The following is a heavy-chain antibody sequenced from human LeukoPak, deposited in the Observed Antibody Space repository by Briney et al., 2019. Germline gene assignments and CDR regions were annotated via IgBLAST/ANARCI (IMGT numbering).Heavy chain of an antibody. Sequence: SETLSLTCAVYGGSFSGYNWSWIRQPPGKGLEWIGEINHSGSTNYNPSLKSRVTIPVDTSKNQFSLKLSSVTAADTAVYYCARQGPYSGSYRGWFDPWGQGTLVTVSS. CDR2: INHSGST. CDR3: ARQGPYSGSYRGWFDP. V-gene: IGHV4-34*01. CDR1: GGSFSGYN. D-gene: IGHD1-26*01. J-gene: IGHJ5*02.